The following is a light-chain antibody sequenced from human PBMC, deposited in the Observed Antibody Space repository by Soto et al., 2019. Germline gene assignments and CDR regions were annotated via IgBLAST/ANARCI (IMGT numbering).Light chain of an antibody. CDR2: GAS. CDR1: QSVRSN. V-gene: IGKV3D-15*01. J-gene: IGKJ5*01. Sequence: EVVMTQYPATLSVSPGERVTLSCRASQSVRSNLAWYQQKPGQSPRLLIYGASTRAAGIPARFSGSGSGTDFTLTISSLEPEDFAVYYCQQRNNWPRITFGQGTLLAI. CDR3: QQRNNWPRIT.